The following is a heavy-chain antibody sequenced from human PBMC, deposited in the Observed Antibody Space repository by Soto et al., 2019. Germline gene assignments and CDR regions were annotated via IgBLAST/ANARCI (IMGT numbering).Heavy chain of an antibody. CDR1: CGSMTSGDQY. J-gene: IGHJ6*02. CDR3: ARELPQRQGRNMDV. Sequence: TSETLSLTCTVTCGSMTSGDQYWTWIRHRPGEGLEWFGYINHRGSLYYNPSLKSRVSMSVDTSKNQFSLNLSSVTAADTAVYYCARELPQRQGRNMDVWGQGTTVTVSS. CDR2: INHRGSL. V-gene: IGHV4-31*03. D-gene: IGHD1-1*01.